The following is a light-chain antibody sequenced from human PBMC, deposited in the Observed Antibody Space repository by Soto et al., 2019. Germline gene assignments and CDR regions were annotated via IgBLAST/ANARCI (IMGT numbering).Light chain of an antibody. V-gene: IGLV2-8*01. Sequence: QSALTQPPSASGSPGQSVTISCTGTSSDIGTYNCVSWYQQHPGKAPKLMIYEVSKRPSGVPDRFSGSKSGNAASLTISGLQADDEADYYYSSYAGSSNFVVFGGGTQLTVL. J-gene: IGLJ2*01. CDR1: SSDIGTYNC. CDR2: EVS. CDR3: SSYAGSSNFVV.